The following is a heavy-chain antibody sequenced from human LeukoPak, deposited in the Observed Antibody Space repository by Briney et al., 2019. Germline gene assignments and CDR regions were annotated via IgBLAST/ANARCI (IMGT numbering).Heavy chain of an antibody. Sequence: KPSETLSLTCAVYGGSFSGYYWSWIRQPPGKGLEWIGEINHSGSTNYNPSLKSRVTISVDTSKNQFSLKLSSVTAADTAMYYCARSFPSEAGDYWGQGTLVAVSS. CDR2: INHSGST. CDR3: ARSFPSEAGDY. J-gene: IGHJ4*02. CDR1: GGSFSGYY. D-gene: IGHD6-13*01. V-gene: IGHV4-34*01.